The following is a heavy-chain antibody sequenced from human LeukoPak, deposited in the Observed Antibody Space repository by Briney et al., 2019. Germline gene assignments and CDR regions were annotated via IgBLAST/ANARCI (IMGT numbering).Heavy chain of an antibody. CDR2: IYYSGST. CDR3: AREQGLTMVRGVTYYLDV. D-gene: IGHD3-10*01. Sequence: KSSETLSLTCAVYGGSFSGYYWSWIRQPPGKGLEWIGYIYYSGSTNYNPSLKSRVTISVDTSKNQFSLKLSSVTAADTAVYYCAREQGLTMVRGVTYYLDVWGNGITVTVSS. CDR1: GGSFSGYY. J-gene: IGHJ6*03. V-gene: IGHV4-59*12.